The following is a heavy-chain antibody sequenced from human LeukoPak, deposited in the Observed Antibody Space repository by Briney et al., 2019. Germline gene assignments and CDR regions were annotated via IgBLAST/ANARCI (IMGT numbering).Heavy chain of an antibody. D-gene: IGHD5-18*01. CDR1: GYTFTGYY. CDR3: ARDIVMVTYWFDP. J-gene: IGHJ5*02. CDR2: INPNSGGT. V-gene: IGHV1-2*02. Sequence: GASVKVSCKASGYTFTGYYMHWVRQAPGQGLEWMGWINPNSGGTNYAQKFQGRVTMTRDTSISTAYMELSRLRSDDTAVYYCARDIVMVTYWFDPRGQGTLVTVSS.